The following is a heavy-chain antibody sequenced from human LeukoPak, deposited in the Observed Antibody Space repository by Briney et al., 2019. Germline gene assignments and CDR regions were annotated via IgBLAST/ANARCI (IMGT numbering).Heavy chain of an antibody. J-gene: IGHJ4*02. Sequence: GGSLRLSCAASGFTFSSYDMHWVRQATGKGLEWVSAIGTAGDTYYPDSVKGRFTISRDNSKNTLFLQMNSLRAEDTAVYYCTTSWPKVREGDQWGQGTLVTVSS. V-gene: IGHV3-13*01. CDR2: IGTAGDT. CDR3: TTSWPKVREGDQ. D-gene: IGHD3-16*01. CDR1: GFTFSSYD.